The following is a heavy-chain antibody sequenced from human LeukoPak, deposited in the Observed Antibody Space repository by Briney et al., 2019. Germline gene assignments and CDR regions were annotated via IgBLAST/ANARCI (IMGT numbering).Heavy chain of an antibody. CDR1: GGSISSGGYS. J-gene: IGHJ4*02. D-gene: IGHD3-3*01. Sequence: SETLSLTCAVSGGSISSGGYSWSWIRQPPGKGLEWIGYIYYSGSTYYNPSLKSRVTISVDTSKNQFSLKLSSVTAADTAVYYCARAQLRYFDYWGQGTLVTVSS. CDR3: ARAQLRYFDY. V-gene: IGHV4-30-4*07. CDR2: IYYSGST.